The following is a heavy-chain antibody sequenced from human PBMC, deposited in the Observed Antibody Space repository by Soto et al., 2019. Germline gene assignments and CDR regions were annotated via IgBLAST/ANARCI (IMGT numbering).Heavy chain of an antibody. CDR2: ISAYNGKT. J-gene: IGHJ3*02. D-gene: IGHD1-26*01. CDR3: ARDHRLIVGATTDAFHI. CDR1: GYTFTRYG. Sequence: ASVKVSCKASGYTFTRYGISWVRQAPGQGREWMGWISAYNGKTDHAQKFQGRVTMTTDTSTSTAYMELRSLRSDDTAVYYCARDHRLIVGATTDAFHIWGQGTMVTVSS. V-gene: IGHV1-18*01.